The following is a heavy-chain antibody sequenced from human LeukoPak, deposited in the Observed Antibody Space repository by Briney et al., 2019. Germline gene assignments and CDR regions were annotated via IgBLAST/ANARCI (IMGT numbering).Heavy chain of an antibody. CDR3: AAQDTFFDS. V-gene: IGHV3-53*01. D-gene: IGHD2-15*01. CDR2: IYTTGTT. CDR1: ESTFSNYW. J-gene: IGHJ4*02. Sequence: GGSLRLSCTDSESTFSNYWMSWVRQAPGKGLEWVSSIYTTGTTYYTDSVKGRFTISRDSSKTTVFLQMNNQRVEDTAVYYCAAQDTFFDSWGQGTLVTVSS.